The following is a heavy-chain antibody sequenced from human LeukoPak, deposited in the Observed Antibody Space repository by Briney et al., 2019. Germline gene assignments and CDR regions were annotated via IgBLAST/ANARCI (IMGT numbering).Heavy chain of an antibody. J-gene: IGHJ4*02. V-gene: IGHV3-48*01. CDR3: ARDGGWNIFAARPWSFDY. D-gene: IGHD6-6*01. Sequence: AGGSLRLSCAASGFTFSSYGMHWVRQAPGKGLEWVSYISSSSSTIYYADSVKGRFTISRDNAKNSLYLQMNSLRAEDTAVYYCARDGGWNIFAARPWSFDYWGQGTLVTVSS. CDR2: ISSSSSTI. CDR1: GFTFSSYG.